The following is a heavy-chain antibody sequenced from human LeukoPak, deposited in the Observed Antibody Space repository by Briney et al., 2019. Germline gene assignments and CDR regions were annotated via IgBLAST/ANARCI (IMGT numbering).Heavy chain of an antibody. D-gene: IGHD3-22*01. Sequence: GASVKVSCKASGGTFSSYAISWVRQAPGQGLEWMGRVIPILGTANYAQKFQGRVTITADKSTSTAYMELSSLRSEDTAVYYCARDRESYYDSSGYYNPFDYWGQGTLVTVSS. CDR3: ARDRESYYDSSGYYNPFDY. CDR2: VIPILGTA. J-gene: IGHJ4*02. CDR1: GGTFSSYA. V-gene: IGHV1-69*04.